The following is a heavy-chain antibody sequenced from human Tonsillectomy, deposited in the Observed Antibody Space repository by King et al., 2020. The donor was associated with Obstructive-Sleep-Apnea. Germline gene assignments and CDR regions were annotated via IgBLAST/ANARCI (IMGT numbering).Heavy chain of an antibody. D-gene: IGHD6-19*01. Sequence: QLVQSGAEVKKPGASVKVACKASGYTFSSAEIHWVRQAPGQGLEWMGWMNPNSGNTAYVQKFQGRVTMTRNPSINTAYMELSSLRFTDTAVYFCARGSSRSFDIWGQGPLVTVSS. CDR2: MNPNSGNT. J-gene: IGHJ4*02. CDR3: ARGSSRSFDI. V-gene: IGHV1-8*01. CDR1: GYTFSSAE.